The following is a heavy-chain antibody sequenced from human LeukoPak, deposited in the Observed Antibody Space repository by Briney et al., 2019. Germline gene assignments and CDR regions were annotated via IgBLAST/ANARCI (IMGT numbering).Heavy chain of an antibody. J-gene: IGHJ4*02. D-gene: IGHD5-12*01. CDR2: INQGGSVQ. CDR3: AKVEYSGWNLEY. V-gene: IGHV3-7*01. Sequence: PGGSLRLSCAASGFTFRSYWMSWVRQAPGKGLDWVANINQGGSVQYYMDSVKGRFTISRDDAKNSLYVQMNSLRDEDTAVYYCAKVEYSGWNLEYWGQGTLVIVSS. CDR1: GFTFRSYW.